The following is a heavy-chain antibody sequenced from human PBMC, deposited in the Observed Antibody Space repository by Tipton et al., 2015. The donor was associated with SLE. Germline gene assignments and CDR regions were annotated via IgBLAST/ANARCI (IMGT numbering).Heavy chain of an antibody. Sequence: LRLSCAVYGGSLSGHRWSWIRQSPGKGLECIGEINDSGSTNYHPSLKSRATMSIDTSKNQFSLKLTSVTAADTAVYYCARGKISWAVFVVRSYFDSWGQGTLVTVSS. J-gene: IGHJ4*02. D-gene: IGHD2-8*02. CDR1: GGSLSGHR. CDR3: ARGKISWAVFVVRSYFDS. V-gene: IGHV4-34*01. CDR2: INDSGST.